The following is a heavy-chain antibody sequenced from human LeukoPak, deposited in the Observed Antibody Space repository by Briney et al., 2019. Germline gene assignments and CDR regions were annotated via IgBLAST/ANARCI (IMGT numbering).Heavy chain of an antibody. CDR2: IYYSGST. CDR3: ARVVDSSSLYYYYGMDV. V-gene: IGHV4-39*07. CDR1: GGSISSSSYY. D-gene: IGHD6-13*01. Sequence: PSETLSLTCTVSGGSISSSSYYWGWIRQPPGKGLEWIGSIYYSGSTYYNPSLKSRVTISVDTSKNQFSLKLSSVTAADTAVYYCARVVDSSSLYYYYGMDVWGQGTTVTVSS. J-gene: IGHJ6*02.